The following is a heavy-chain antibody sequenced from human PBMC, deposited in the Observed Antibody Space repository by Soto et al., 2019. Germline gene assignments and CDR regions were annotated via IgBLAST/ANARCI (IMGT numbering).Heavy chain of an antibody. CDR2: IDGSGGIT. V-gene: IGHV3-23*01. Sequence: PGGSLRLSCAASGFTFGTTDMSWVRQAPGEWLEWVSTIDGSGGITYYADSVKGRFTISRDNSRNTVYLQMNSLRGDDTALYYCVINSSWFNTWGQGXLVTVSS. CDR3: VINSSWFNT. CDR1: GFTFGTTD. J-gene: IGHJ5*02.